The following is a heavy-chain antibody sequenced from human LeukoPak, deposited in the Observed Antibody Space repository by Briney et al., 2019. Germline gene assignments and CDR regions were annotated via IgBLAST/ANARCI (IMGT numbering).Heavy chain of an antibody. CDR3: AKLSISGIAVAGTCFDY. Sequence: GGSLRLSCAASGFTFSSYGMHWVRQAPGKGLEWVAVISYDGSNKYYADSVKGRFTISRDNSKNTLYLQMNSLRAEDTAVYYCAKLSISGIAVAGTCFDYWGQGTLVTVSS. CDR2: ISYDGSNK. V-gene: IGHV3-30*18. D-gene: IGHD6-19*01. CDR1: GFTFSSYG. J-gene: IGHJ4*02.